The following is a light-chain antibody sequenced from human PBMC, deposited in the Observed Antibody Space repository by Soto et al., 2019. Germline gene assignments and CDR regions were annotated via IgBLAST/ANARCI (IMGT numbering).Light chain of an antibody. CDR1: QDIGTD. J-gene: IGKJ4*01. V-gene: IGKV1-17*01. Sequence: DIQMTQSPSSLSASVADRVTITCRASQDIGTDLGWYQQKPRKAPERLIYEASVLQSGVPSRFSGSGSATEFTLTVSSLQPEDFATYYCVQHYRYHLTFGGGTKVNI. CDR2: EAS. CDR3: VQHYRYHLT.